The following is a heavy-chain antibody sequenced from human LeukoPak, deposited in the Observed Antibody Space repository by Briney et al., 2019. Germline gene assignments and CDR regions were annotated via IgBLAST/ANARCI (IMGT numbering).Heavy chain of an antibody. CDR3: ARDTSGSYYNEQLDY. Sequence: PGGSLRLSCAASGFTFSSYSMNWVRQAPGKGLEWVSSISSSSSYIYYADSVKGRFTISRDNAKNSLYLQMNSLRAEDTAVYYCARDTSGSYYNEQLDYWGQGTLVTVSS. D-gene: IGHD3-10*01. V-gene: IGHV3-21*01. J-gene: IGHJ4*02. CDR1: GFTFSSYS. CDR2: ISSSSSYI.